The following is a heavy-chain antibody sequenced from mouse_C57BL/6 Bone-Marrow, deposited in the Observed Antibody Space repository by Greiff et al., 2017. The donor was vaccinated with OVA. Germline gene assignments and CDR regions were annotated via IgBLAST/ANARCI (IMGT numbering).Heavy chain of an antibody. CDR2: ISNGGGST. CDR3: ARGLTGDY. CDR1: GFTFSDYY. Sequence: EVQVVESGGGLVQPGGSLKLSCAASGFTFSDYYMYWVRQTPEKRLEWVAYISNGGGSTYYPDTVKGRFTISRDNAKNTLYLQMSRLKSEDTAMYYCARGLTGDYWGQGTSVTVSS. V-gene: IGHV5-12*01. J-gene: IGHJ4*01. D-gene: IGHD1-1*01.